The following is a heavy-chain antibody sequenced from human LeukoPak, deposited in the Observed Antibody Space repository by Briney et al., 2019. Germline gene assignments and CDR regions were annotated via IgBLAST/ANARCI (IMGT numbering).Heavy chain of an antibody. CDR2: INHSGST. J-gene: IGHJ4*02. CDR1: GGSFSGYY. D-gene: IGHD1-1*01. Sequence: TSETLSLTCAVYGGSFSGYYWSWIRQPPGKGLEWIGEINHSGSTSCNPSLKSRVTISVDTSKNQFSLKLSSVTAADTAVYYCAKMEGPERRHYFGSWGQGTLVSVSS. CDR3: AKMEGPERRHYFGS. V-gene: IGHV4-34*01.